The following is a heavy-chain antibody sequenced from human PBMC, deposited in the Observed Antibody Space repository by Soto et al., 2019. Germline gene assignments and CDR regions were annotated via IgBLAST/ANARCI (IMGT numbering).Heavy chain of an antibody. CDR1: GFTFSSYS. J-gene: IGHJ3*02. D-gene: IGHD3-22*01. CDR2: ISSSSSYI. V-gene: IGHV3-21*01. Sequence: PVGSLRLSCAASGFTFSSYSMNWVRQAPGKGLEWVSSISSSSSYIYYADSVKGRFTISRDNAKNSLYLQMNSLRAEDTAVYYCARDPNSSGYYDAFDIWGQGTMVTVSS. CDR3: ARDPNSSGYYDAFDI.